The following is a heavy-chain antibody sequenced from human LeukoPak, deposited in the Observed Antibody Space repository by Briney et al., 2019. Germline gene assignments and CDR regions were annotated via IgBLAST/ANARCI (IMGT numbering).Heavy chain of an antibody. CDR3: AKDKYSYGDNDAFDT. CDR1: GFTFDDYA. J-gene: IGHJ3*02. Sequence: GRSLRLSCAASGFTFDDYAMHWVRQAPGKGLERVSGISWNSGSIGYADSVKGRFTISRDNAKNSLYLQMNSLRAEDMALYYCAKDKYSYGDNDAFDTWGQGTMVTVSS. V-gene: IGHV3-9*03. D-gene: IGHD5-18*01. CDR2: ISWNSGSI.